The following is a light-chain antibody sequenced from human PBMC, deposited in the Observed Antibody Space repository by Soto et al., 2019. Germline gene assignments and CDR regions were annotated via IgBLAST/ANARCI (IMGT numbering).Light chain of an antibody. Sequence: DIQMTQPPSSLSASVGDTVTITCRASQSISVHLNWYQQKPGKVPKLLIYAASNLQSVVPSSFSGSGSETDFALTISSLQPEDFATYYCQQSYITPYTFGQGIKLQIK. CDR2: AAS. CDR3: QQSYITPYT. V-gene: IGKV1-39*01. CDR1: QSISVH. J-gene: IGKJ2*01.